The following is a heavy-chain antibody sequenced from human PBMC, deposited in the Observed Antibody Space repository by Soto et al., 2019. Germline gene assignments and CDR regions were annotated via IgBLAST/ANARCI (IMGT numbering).Heavy chain of an antibody. CDR1: GYSFTSYW. CDR2: IDPSDSYT. J-gene: IGHJ4*02. Sequence: PGESLKISCKGSGYSFTSYWISWVRQMPGKGLEWMGRIDPSDSYTNYGPSFQGHVTISADKSISTAYLQWSSLKASDTAMYYCARQSRTAMVIDYWGQGTLVTVSS. CDR3: ARQSRTAMVIDY. V-gene: IGHV5-10-1*01. D-gene: IGHD5-18*01.